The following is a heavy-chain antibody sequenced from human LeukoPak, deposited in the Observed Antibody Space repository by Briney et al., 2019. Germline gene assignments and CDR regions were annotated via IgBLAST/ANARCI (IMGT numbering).Heavy chain of an antibody. Sequence: SVKVSCKASGGTFSSYAISWVRQAPGQGLEWMGGIIPIFGTADYAQKFQGRVTITTDESTSTAHMELSSLRSEDTAVYYCASDDVGYCSGGSCYSLDYWGQGTLVTVSS. D-gene: IGHD2-15*01. CDR1: GGTFSSYA. CDR2: IIPIFGTA. V-gene: IGHV1-69*05. J-gene: IGHJ4*02. CDR3: ASDDVGYCSGGSCYSLDY.